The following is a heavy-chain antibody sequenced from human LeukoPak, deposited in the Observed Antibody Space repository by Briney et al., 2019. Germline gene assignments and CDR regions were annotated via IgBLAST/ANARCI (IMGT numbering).Heavy chain of an antibody. J-gene: IGHJ6*04. Sequence: PSQTLSLTCTVSGGSISSGGYYWSWIRQHPGKGLEWIGYIYYSGSTYYNPSLKSRVTISVDTSKNQFSLKLSSVTAADTAVYYCARDRVYYGSGSYQPYYHGMDVWGKGTTVTVSS. CDR2: IYYSGST. V-gene: IGHV4-31*03. D-gene: IGHD3-10*01. CDR1: GGSISSGGYY. CDR3: ARDRVYYGSGSYQPYYHGMDV.